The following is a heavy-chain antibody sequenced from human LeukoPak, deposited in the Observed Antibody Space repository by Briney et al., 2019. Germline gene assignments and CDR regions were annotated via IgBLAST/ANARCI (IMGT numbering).Heavy chain of an antibody. D-gene: IGHD5-12*01. J-gene: IGHJ4*02. V-gene: IGHV3-64*01. CDR3: ARGPSGYHNT. CDR1: GFTFSSYA. Sequence: GGSLRLSCAASGFTFSSYAMHWVRQAPGKGLEYVSAISSNGGSTYYANSVKGRFTISRDNSKNTLYLQMGSLRAEDTAVYYCARGPSGYHNTGGQGTLVTVSS. CDR2: ISSNGGST.